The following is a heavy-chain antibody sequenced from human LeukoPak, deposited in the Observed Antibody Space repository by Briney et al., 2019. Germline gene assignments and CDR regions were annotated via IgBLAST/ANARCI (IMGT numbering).Heavy chain of an antibody. D-gene: IGHD3-10*01. J-gene: IGHJ5*02. CDR3: ARGAITMVRGGNWFDP. V-gene: IGHV4-59*01. Sequence: PSETLSLTCTVSGGSISSYYWSWIRQPPGKGLEWIGYIYYSGSTNYNPSLKSRVTISVDTSKNQFSLKLSSVTAADTAVYYCARGAITMVRGGNWFDPWGQGTLVTVSS. CDR1: GGSISSYY. CDR2: IYYSGST.